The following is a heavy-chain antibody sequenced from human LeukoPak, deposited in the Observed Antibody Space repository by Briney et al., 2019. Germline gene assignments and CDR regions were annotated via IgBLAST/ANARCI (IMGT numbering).Heavy chain of an antibody. V-gene: IGHV5-51*01. CDR3: ARRRGSGSYSSTHFDY. J-gene: IGHJ4*02. D-gene: IGHD3-10*01. CDR1: GYSFTSYW. Sequence: GESLKISCKGSGYSFTSYWIGWVRQMPGKGLEWMGIIYPGDSDTRYSPSFQVQVTISADKSISTAYLQWSSLKASDTAMYYCARRRGSGSYSSTHFDYWGQGTLVTVSS. CDR2: IYPGDSDT.